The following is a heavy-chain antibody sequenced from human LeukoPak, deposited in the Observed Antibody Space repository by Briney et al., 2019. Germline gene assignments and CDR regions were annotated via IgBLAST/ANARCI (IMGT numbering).Heavy chain of an antibody. Sequence: AGGSLRLSCAASGFTFSSYSMNWVRQAPGKGLEWVSSISSSSSYIYYADSVKGRFTISRDNAKNSLYLQMNSLRAEDTAVYYCARNCYGGNLPCYFQHWGQGTLVTVSS. CDR2: ISSSSSYI. CDR1: GFTFSSYS. V-gene: IGHV3-21*01. CDR3: ARNCYGGNLPCYFQH. D-gene: IGHD4-23*01. J-gene: IGHJ1*01.